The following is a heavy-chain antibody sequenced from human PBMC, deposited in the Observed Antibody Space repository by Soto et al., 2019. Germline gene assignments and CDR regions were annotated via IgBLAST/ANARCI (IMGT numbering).Heavy chain of an antibody. J-gene: IGHJ4*02. CDR2: IIPMFGTA. CDR1: GGTFSTYA. V-gene: IGHV1-69*13. CDR3: ASGIQLWLRRINNGYSG. Sequence: ASVKVSCKAPGGTFSTYAISWVRQAPGQGLEWMGGIIPMFGTANYAQRFQDRVTITADESTNTVYMELSSVRSEDTAVYFCASGIQLWLRRINNGYSGWGQGTLVTVSS. D-gene: IGHD5-18*01.